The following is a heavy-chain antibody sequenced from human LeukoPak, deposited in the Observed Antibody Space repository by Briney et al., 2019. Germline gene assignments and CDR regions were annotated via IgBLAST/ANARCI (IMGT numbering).Heavy chain of an antibody. V-gene: IGHV3-74*01. J-gene: IGHJ3*02. D-gene: IGHD2-2*01. CDR1: GFTFSSYW. Sequence: GGSLRLSCAASGFTFSSYWMHWVRQAPGKGLVWVSRINSDGSSTSYADSVKGRFTISRDNAKNTLYLQMNSLRAEDTAVYYCARGHCSSTSCRSYAFDIWGQGTMVTVSS. CDR3: ARGHCSSTSCRSYAFDI. CDR2: INSDGSST.